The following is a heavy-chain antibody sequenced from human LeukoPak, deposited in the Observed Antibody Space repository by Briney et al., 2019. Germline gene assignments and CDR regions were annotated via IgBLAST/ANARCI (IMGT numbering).Heavy chain of an antibody. CDR3: ARDLAWEQTSPGGFDY. J-gene: IGHJ4*02. CDR1: GDSVSSNSAA. D-gene: IGHD1-26*01. V-gene: IGHV6-1*01. CDR2: TYYRSKWYN. Sequence: SQTLSLTCAISGDSVSSNSAAWNWIRQSPSRGLEWLGRTYYRSKWYNDYAVSVKSRITINPDTSKNQFSLQLNSVTPEDTAVYYCARDLAWEQTSPGGFDYWGQGTLVTVSS.